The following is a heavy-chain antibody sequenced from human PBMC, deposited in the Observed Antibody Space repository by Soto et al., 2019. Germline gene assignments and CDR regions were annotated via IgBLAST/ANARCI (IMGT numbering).Heavy chain of an antibody. V-gene: IGHV3-23*01. CDR2: ISGSGGST. D-gene: IGHD3-9*01. CDR1: GFTFSSYA. Sequence: GGSLRLSCAASGFTFSSYAMSWVRQAPGKGLEWVSAISGSGGSTYYADSVKGRFTISRDNSKNTLYLQMNSLRAEDTAVYYCAKDPFNDILTGYYQHYFDYWGQGTLVTVSS. CDR3: AKDPFNDILTGYYQHYFDY. J-gene: IGHJ4*02.